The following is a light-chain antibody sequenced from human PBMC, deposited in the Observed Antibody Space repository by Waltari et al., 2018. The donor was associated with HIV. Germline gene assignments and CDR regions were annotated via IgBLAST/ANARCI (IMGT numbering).Light chain of an antibody. V-gene: IGKV4-1*01. Sequence: DIVMTQSPDSLAVSLGERATINCKSSQSVLYSSNNKNYLAWYQQKPGQPPKVLIYWASTQESGVPDRFSAGGSGTDFTLTISSLQAEDVAVYYCQQYYTTPLTFGGGTKVEIK. CDR1: QSVLYSSNNKNY. J-gene: IGKJ4*01. CDR3: QQYYTTPLT. CDR2: WAS.